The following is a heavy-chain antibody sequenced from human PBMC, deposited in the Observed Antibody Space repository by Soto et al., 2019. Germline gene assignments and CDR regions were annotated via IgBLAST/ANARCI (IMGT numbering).Heavy chain of an antibody. Sequence: QVQLLQSGAEVKKPGSSVKVSCKASGGTFSSYTISWVRQAPGHGLEWMGRIIPILGIANYAQKVQGRVTITADKSTSTAYMELSSLRSEDTAVYYCARAKGARYCSGGSCYLDYWGQGTLVTVSS. CDR1: GGTFSSYT. CDR2: IIPILGIA. J-gene: IGHJ4*02. D-gene: IGHD2-15*01. V-gene: IGHV1-69*02. CDR3: ARAKGARYCSGGSCYLDY.